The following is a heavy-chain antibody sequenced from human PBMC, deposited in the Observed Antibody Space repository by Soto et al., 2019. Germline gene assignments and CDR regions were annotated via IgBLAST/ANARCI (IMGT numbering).Heavy chain of an antibody. CDR2: IKSKTDGGTT. J-gene: IGHJ4*02. CDR1: GFTFSNAW. CDR3: TTELTSSGWYVNGY. Sequence: GGSLRLSCAASGFTFSNAWMNWVRQAPGKGLEWVGRIKSKTDGGTTDYAAPVKGRFTISRDDSKNTLYLQMNSLKTEDTAVYYCTTELTSSGWYVNGYWGQGTLVTVSS. V-gene: IGHV3-15*07. D-gene: IGHD6-19*01.